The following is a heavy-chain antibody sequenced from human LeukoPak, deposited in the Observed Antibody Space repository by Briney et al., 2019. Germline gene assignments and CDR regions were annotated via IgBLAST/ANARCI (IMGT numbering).Heavy chain of an antibody. Sequence: PGGSLRLSCAASGFTFSSYGMHWVRQAPGKGLEWVAVISYDGSNKYYADSVKGRFTISRDNSKNTLYPQMNSLRAEDTAVYYCAKGPYLWFGELSCDYWGQGTLVTVSS. D-gene: IGHD3-10*01. V-gene: IGHV3-30*18. CDR1: GFTFSSYG. CDR3: AKGPYLWFGELSCDY. J-gene: IGHJ4*02. CDR2: ISYDGSNK.